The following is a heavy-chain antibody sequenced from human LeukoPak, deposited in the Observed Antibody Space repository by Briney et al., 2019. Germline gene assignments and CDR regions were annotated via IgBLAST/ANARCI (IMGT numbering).Heavy chain of an antibody. J-gene: IGHJ3*02. CDR2: IIPILGIA. V-gene: IGHV1-69*04. Sequence: GASVKVSCKASGYTFTGHYIHWVRQAPGQGLEWMGRIIPILGIANYAQKFQGRVTITADKSTSTAYMELSSLRSEDTAVYYCARDPRLWFGDNAFDIWGQGTMVTVSS. D-gene: IGHD3-10*01. CDR3: ARDPRLWFGDNAFDI. CDR1: GYTFTGHY.